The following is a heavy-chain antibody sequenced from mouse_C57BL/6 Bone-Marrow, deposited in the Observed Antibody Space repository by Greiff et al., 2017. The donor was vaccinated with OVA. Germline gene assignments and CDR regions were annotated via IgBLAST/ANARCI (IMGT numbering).Heavy chain of an antibody. V-gene: IGHV1-69*01. CDR3: ARSPPITTVAFDY. CDR1: GYTFTSYW. Sequence: QVQLQQSGAELVMPGASVKLSCKASGYTFTSYWMHWVKQRPGQGLEWIGEIDPSDSSTNYNQKVKGKSTLTVDKSSSTAYMQLSSLTSEDSAVYYCARSPPITTVAFDYWGQGTTLTVSS. D-gene: IGHD1-1*01. J-gene: IGHJ2*01. CDR2: IDPSDSST.